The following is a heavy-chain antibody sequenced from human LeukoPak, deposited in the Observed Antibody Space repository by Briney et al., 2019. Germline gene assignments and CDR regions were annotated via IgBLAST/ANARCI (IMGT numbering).Heavy chain of an antibody. Sequence: GASVKVSCKVSGYTFTSYGISWVRQAPGQGLEWMGWISAYNGNTNYAQKLQGRVTMTTDTSTSTAYMELRSLRSDDTAVYYCARVGTIFGVALDHYGMDVWGQGTTVTVSS. D-gene: IGHD3-3*01. CDR1: GYTFTSYG. CDR3: ARVGTIFGVALDHYGMDV. CDR2: ISAYNGNT. V-gene: IGHV1-18*01. J-gene: IGHJ6*02.